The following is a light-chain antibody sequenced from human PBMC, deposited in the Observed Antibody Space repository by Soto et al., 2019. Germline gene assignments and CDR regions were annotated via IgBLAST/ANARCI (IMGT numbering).Light chain of an antibody. CDR3: QQRSNWPPEIT. Sequence: IQLTQSPSSLSASVGDRVTITCRAGQGINTFLAWYQQKPGKAPNLLIYAASTLQSGVPSRFSGSGSGTDFTLTISSLQPEDFAVYYCQQRSNWPPEITFGQGTRLEIK. J-gene: IGKJ5*01. CDR2: AAS. CDR1: QGINTF. V-gene: IGKV1-9*01.